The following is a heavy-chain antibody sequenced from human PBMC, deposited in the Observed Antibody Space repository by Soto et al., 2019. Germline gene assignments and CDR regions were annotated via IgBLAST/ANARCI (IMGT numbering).Heavy chain of an antibody. Sequence: SETLSLNCTVAGGSISGDYWNWIRQPPGKGLEWIAYVSSSGSTKYNPSLKSRVTISIDTTKNQFSLRLSSVTAADTAVYYCASGFYDSRGYSEAFDIWGQGTKVTVSS. CDR3: ASGFYDSRGYSEAFDI. CDR1: GGSISGDY. D-gene: IGHD3-22*01. J-gene: IGHJ3*02. V-gene: IGHV4-59*01. CDR2: VSSSGST.